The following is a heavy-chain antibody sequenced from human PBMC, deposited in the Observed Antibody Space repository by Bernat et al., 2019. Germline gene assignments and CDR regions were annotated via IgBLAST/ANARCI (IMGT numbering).Heavy chain of an antibody. CDR2: IRGKSYGGTS. J-gene: IGHJ5*02. V-gene: IGHV3-49*04. CDR1: GFTFGDYA. D-gene: IGHD3-10*01. Sequence: EVQLVESGGGLVQTGRSLRLSCTGSGFTFGDYALSWVRQAPGKGLEWLGFIRGKSYGGTSEAAASVKGRFTISRDDSNSIAYLQMNSLETEDTAVYYCTRAGYYGSGTYYRGNWFDPWGQGTLVTVYS. CDR3: TRAGYYGSGTYYRGNWFDP.